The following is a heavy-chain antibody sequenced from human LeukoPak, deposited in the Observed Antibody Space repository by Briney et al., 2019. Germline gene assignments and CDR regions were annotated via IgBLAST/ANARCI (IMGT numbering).Heavy chain of an antibody. CDR1: AFTFDDYS. Sequence: TGGSLRLSCAASAFTFDDYSMHWVRQAPGKGLEWVSAISGSGGSTYYADSVKGRFTISRDNSKNTLYLQMNSLRAEDTAVYYCAKAGPSITIFGVAHNAFDIWGQGTMVTVSS. CDR3: AKAGPSITIFGVAHNAFDI. V-gene: IGHV3-23*01. D-gene: IGHD3-3*01. CDR2: ISGSGGST. J-gene: IGHJ3*02.